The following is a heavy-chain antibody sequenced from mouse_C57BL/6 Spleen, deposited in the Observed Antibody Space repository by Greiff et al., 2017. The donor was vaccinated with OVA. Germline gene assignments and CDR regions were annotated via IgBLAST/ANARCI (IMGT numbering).Heavy chain of an antibody. CDR1: GYAFSSYW. V-gene: IGHV1-80*01. CDR2: IYPGDGDT. CDR3: ARGGGLGRPYFDV. D-gene: IGHD4-1*01. Sequence: VQLKQSGAELVKPGASVKISCKASGYAFSSYWMNWVKQRPGKGLEWIGQIYPGDGDTNYNGKFKGKATLTADKSSSTAYMQLSSLTSEDSAVYFCARGGGLGRPYFDVWGTGTTVTVSS. J-gene: IGHJ1*03.